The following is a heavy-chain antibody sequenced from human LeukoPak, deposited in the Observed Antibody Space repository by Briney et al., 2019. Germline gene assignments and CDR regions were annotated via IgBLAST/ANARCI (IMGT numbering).Heavy chain of an antibody. V-gene: IGHV2-5*02. CDR3: AHRRIRGSNYAPGSSDI. CDR2: IYWDDDK. Sequence: SGPTLVKPTQTLTLTCTFSGFSLSTTGVAVGWIRQPPGKALEWLALIYWDDDKRYSPSLKSRLTITKDTSKNQVVLTMTNMDPVDTATYYCAHRRIRGSNYAPGSSDIWGQGTMVTVSS. D-gene: IGHD3-16*01. J-gene: IGHJ3*02. CDR1: GFSLSTTGVA.